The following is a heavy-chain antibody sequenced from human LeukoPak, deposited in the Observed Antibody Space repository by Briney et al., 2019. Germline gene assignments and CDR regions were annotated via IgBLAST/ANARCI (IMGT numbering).Heavy chain of an antibody. J-gene: IGHJ4*02. Sequence: SETLSLTCTVSGDSISSTSYSWGWIRQHPGKGLEWIGYIYYTGSTYYNPSLKSRVTISVDTSKNQFSLKLNSVTAADTAVYYCARILWVSNSAWNLDYWGQGTLVTVSS. D-gene: IGHD1-1*01. CDR1: GDSISSTSYS. V-gene: IGHV4-31*03. CDR2: IYYTGST. CDR3: ARILWVSNSAWNLDY.